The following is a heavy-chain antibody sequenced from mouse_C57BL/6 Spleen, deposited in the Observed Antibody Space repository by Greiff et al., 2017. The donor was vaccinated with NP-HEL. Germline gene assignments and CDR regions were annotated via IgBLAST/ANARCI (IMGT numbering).Heavy chain of an antibody. V-gene: IGHV3-6*01. J-gene: IGHJ1*03. CDR3: ARVYYGSPYWYFDV. Sequence: DVKLQESGPGLVKPSQSLSLTCSVTGYSITSGYYWNWIRQFPGNKLEWMGYISYDGSNNYNPSLKNRISITRDTSKNQFFLKLNSVTTEDTATYYCARVYYGSPYWYFDVWGTGTTVTVSS. CDR2: ISYDGSN. D-gene: IGHD1-1*01. CDR1: GYSITSGYY.